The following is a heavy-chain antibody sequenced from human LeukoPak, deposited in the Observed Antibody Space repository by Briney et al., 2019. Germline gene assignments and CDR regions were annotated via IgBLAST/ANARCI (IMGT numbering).Heavy chain of an antibody. CDR1: GGSMGSYY. CDR2: IHYSGST. J-gene: IGHJ4*02. V-gene: IGHV4-59*01. D-gene: IGHD2-21*01. CDR3: ASGLKTFDY. Sequence: SETLSLTCTVSGGSMGSYYWSWIRQPPGKGLHWIGSIHYSGSTRYNPSLKSRITISKDTSRNQFSLSLSSVSAADTAVYYCASGLKTFDYWGQGTLVTVSS.